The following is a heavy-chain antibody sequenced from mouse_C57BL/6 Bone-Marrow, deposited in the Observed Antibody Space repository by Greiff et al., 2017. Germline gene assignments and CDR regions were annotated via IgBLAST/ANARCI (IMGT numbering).Heavy chain of an antibody. Sequence: QLQQSGPELVTPGASVKIFCKASGYSSTDNNSTWVKPSNGKSLECIGVINTNYGTTSYNQKFKGKATLTVDQSSSTAYMQLNSLTSEDSAVYYCARGYDYDYAMDYWGQGTSVTVSS. CDR3: ARGYDYDYAMDY. CDR1: GYSSTDNN. V-gene: IGHV1-39*01. J-gene: IGHJ4*01. D-gene: IGHD2-4*01. CDR2: INTNYGTT.